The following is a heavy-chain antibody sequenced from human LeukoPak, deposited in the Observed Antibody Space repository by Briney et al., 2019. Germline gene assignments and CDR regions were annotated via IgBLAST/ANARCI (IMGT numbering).Heavy chain of an antibody. J-gene: IGHJ4*02. Sequence: GGSLRLSCSASGFTFSSYAMHWVRQAPGKGLEYVSAISSNGDSTYYADSVKGRFTISRDNSKNTLYLQMSSLRAEDTAVYYCVKDPSDCSSTSCLYYFDYWGQGTLVTVSS. CDR2: ISSNGDST. V-gene: IGHV3-64D*06. D-gene: IGHD2-2*01. CDR3: VKDPSDCSSTSCLYYFDY. CDR1: GFTFSSYA.